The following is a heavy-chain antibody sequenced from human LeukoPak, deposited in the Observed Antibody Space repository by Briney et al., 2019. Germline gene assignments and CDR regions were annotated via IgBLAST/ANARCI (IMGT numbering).Heavy chain of an antibody. D-gene: IGHD3-22*01. Sequence: PGGSLRLSCAASGFTFSSYGMSRVRQAPGKGLEWVSAISGSGGSTYYADSVKGRFTISRDNSKNTLYLQMNSLRAEDTAVYYCAKLALYDSSGYDYWGQGTLVTVSS. V-gene: IGHV3-23*01. CDR2: ISGSGGST. CDR3: AKLALYDSSGYDY. J-gene: IGHJ4*02. CDR1: GFTFSSYG.